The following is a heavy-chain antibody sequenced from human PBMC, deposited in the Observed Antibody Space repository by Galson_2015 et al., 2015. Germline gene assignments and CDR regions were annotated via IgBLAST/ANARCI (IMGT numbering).Heavy chain of an antibody. CDR2: IAKDGSDK. CDR3: AVLGY. V-gene: IGHV3-7*03. Sequence: SLRLSCAVSGFTFSSYWMSWVRQAPGKGLEWVANIAKDGSDKNYVDSVKGRFTISRDNAKNSLYLQMNSLRAEDTAVYYCAVLGYWGQGTLVTVSS. J-gene: IGHJ4*02. D-gene: IGHD2-15*01. CDR1: GFTFSSYW.